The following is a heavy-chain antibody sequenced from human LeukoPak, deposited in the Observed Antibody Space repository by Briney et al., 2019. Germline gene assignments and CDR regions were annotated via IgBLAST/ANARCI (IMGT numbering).Heavy chain of an antibody. CDR3: ARRYYYDSTGSQSAFDI. V-gene: IGHV5-51*01. CDR2: IYPGDSDT. J-gene: IGHJ3*02. CDR1: GYSFTTYW. Sequence: GESLKISCKGSGYSFTTYWIGWVRQLPGKGLEWMGIIYPGDSDTRYSPSFQGQVSISADKSISTAYLQWSSLKASDTAMYYCARRYYYDSTGSQSAFDIWGQGTMVTVSS. D-gene: IGHD3-22*01.